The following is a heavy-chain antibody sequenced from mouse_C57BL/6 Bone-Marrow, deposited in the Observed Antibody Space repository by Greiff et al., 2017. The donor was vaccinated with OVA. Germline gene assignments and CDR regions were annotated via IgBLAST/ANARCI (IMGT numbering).Heavy chain of an antibody. CDR2: IWSGGST. D-gene: IGHD1-1*01. Sequence: VKLQESGPGLVQPSHSLSITCTVSGFSLPPYCVHLVRHSPGKCLSWLGVIWSGGSTDYNAAFISRLSISKDNSKSQVFFKMNSLQADDTAIYYCARRGNYYGSSTRYFDVWGTGTTVTVSS. CDR3: ARRGNYYGSSTRYFDV. V-gene: IGHV2-2*01. J-gene: IGHJ1*03. CDR1: GFSLPPYC.